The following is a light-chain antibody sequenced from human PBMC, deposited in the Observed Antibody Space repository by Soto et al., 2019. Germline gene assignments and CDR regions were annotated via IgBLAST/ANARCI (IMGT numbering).Light chain of an antibody. J-gene: IGKJ1*01. CDR3: QQYDGWPGT. Sequence: EIVMTQSPATLSVSPGERATLSCRASQSVRSNLAWYQQTPGQTSRLLIYGASTRATGIPARFSGSGSGTEFTLTISSLQSEDFAVYYCQQYDGWPGTFGHGTKVEIK. CDR1: QSVRSN. V-gene: IGKV3-15*01. CDR2: GAS.